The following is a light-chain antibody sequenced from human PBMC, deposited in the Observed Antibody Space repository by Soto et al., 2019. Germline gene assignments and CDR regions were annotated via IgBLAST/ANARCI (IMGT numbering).Light chain of an antibody. CDR1: QTLSTNS. CDR3: QQDNDSPLS. V-gene: IGKV3-20*01. CDR2: AAS. Sequence: EIVLTQSPGTLSLSPGERATLSCRASQTLSTNSLAWYQQRPGQTPRLLIYAASTRDTDIPARFNGSGSGTDFALTISRLEPEDFALYYCQQDNDSPLSFGPGTKVDVK. J-gene: IGKJ3*01.